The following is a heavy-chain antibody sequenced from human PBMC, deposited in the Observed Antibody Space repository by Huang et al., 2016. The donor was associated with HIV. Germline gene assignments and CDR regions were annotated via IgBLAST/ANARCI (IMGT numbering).Heavy chain of an antibody. D-gene: IGHD3-16*01. CDR3: AREIMISFGGPFDS. CDR2: INHAGVT. Sequence: QVQLEQWGAGLLKPSETLSLTCAVYGGSFSGYFWNWIRQSQGKGLEWIGQINHAGVTDYNPSLKSRATISVDTSKNQFSLKLTSVTAAETAIYYCAREIMISFGGPFDSWGHGNLVTVSS. V-gene: IGHV4-34*02. CDR1: GGSFSGYF. J-gene: IGHJ5*01.